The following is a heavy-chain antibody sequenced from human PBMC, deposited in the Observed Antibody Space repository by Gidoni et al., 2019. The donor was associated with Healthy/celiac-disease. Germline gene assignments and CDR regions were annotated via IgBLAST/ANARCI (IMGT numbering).Heavy chain of an antibody. J-gene: IGHJ6*02. CDR3: ARDKELYCSGGSCHTLGTYYYYGMDV. CDR2: ISSSSSYT. D-gene: IGHD2-15*01. Sequence: QVQLVESGGGLVKPGGSLRLSCAASGFTFSDYYISWIRPAPGKGLEWVSYISSSSSYTNYADSVKGRFTISRDNAKNSLYLQMNSLRAEDTAVYYCARDKELYCSGGSCHTLGTYYYYGMDVWGQGTTVTVSS. CDR1: GFTFSDYY. V-gene: IGHV3-11*06.